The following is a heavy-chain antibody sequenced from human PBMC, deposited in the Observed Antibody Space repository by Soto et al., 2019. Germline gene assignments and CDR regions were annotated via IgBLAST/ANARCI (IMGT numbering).Heavy chain of an antibody. Sequence: GRSLRLSCAASGFTCSHAWLSWLRLAPGKGLEWVGLIKSKTDGGTTDYAAPVKGRFTISRDDSKNTLYLQMNSLKTEDTAVYYCTTGKSCGGDCYLSYWGQGTLGTCST. J-gene: IGHJ4*02. V-gene: IGHV3-15*01. CDR3: TTGKSCGGDCYLSY. CDR2: IKSKTDGGTT. CDR1: GFTCSHAW. D-gene: IGHD2-21*02.